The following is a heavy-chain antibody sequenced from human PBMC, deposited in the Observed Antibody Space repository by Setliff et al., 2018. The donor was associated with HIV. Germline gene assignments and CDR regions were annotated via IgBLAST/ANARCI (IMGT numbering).Heavy chain of an antibody. V-gene: IGHV3-74*01. D-gene: IGHD2-15*01. CDR2: ISPDGSVI. CDR3: ARGRRDCSSGSCYGPYYMDV. Sequence: GGSLRLSCAASGFTFGSQWMYWVRQAPGKGLVWVSRISPDGSVINYADDVKGRFTISRDNAKSTLYLQMNRLRAEDTATYYGARGRRDCSSGSCYGPYYMDVWGKGTTVTVSS. J-gene: IGHJ6*03. CDR1: GFTFGSQW.